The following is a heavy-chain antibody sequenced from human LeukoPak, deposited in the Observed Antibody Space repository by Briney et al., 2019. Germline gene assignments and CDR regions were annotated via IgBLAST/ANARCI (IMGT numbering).Heavy chain of an antibody. V-gene: IGHV4-59*01. CDR1: GGSISSYY. J-gene: IGHJ4*02. CDR3: ARVGYYDSSGYYYPQNYFDY. D-gene: IGHD3-22*01. CDR2: IYYSGST. Sequence: PSETLSLTCTVSGGSISSYYWSWIRQPPGKGLEWIGYIYYSGSTNYNPSLKSRVTISVDTSKNQFSLKLSSVTAADTAVYYCARVGYYDSSGYYYPQNYFDYWGQGTLVTVSS.